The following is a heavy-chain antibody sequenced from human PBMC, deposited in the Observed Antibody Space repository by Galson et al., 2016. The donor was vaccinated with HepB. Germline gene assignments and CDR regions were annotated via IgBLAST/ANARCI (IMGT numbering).Heavy chain of an antibody. CDR2: LNPSGGST. CDR1: GYTFTSYY. D-gene: IGHD6-19*01. Sequence: SVKVSCKASGYTFTSYYMHWVRQAPGQGLEWMGILNPSGGSTTYAQKFQGRVTMTRGTSTSTVYMELSSLRSEDTAVYYCARGSSGHVEIDYWGQGTLVTVSS. CDR3: ARGSSGHVEIDY. J-gene: IGHJ4*02. V-gene: IGHV1-46*01.